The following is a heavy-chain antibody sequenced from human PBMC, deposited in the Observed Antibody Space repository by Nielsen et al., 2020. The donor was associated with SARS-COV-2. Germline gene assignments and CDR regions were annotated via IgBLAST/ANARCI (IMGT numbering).Heavy chain of an antibody. J-gene: IGHJ4*01. D-gene: IGHD6-13*01. CDR1: GFVVSSNY. CDR2: IYSGGST. V-gene: IGHV3-66*01. CDR3: ARALFSAAGTLGY. Sequence: GESLKISCAASGFVVSSNYLTWVRQAPGKGLEWVLVIYSGGSTYYADSVKGRFTISRDNSKNTLYLQMNSLRAEDTAVYFCARALFSAAGTLGYWGHGTLVTDSA.